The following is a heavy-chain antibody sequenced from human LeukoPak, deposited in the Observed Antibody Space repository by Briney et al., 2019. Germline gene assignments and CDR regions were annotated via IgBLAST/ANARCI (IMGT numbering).Heavy chain of an antibody. CDR1: GFTFSTYG. D-gene: IGHD3-16*01. CDR2: IWFDGRNK. CDR3: AVGGSGWEFDY. V-gene: IGHV3-33*01. J-gene: IGHJ4*02. Sequence: GGSLRLSCAASGFTFSTYGMHWVRQAPGKGLEWVSLIWFDGRNKYYADSVQGRVTNSRDNSKNTVYLQMNSLRPEDTAVYYCAVGGSGWEFDYWGQGTLVTVSS.